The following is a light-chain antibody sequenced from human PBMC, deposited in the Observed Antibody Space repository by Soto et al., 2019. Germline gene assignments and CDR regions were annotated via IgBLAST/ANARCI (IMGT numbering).Light chain of an antibody. CDR1: DNIVHW. Sequence: DIQMTQSPSTLSASVGDRVAITCRASDNIVHWVAWYQQKPGKAPKLLIYKAANLADEVPSRFAGSGSGTDFTLTITRLQPDDFAVYYCQQYNNWPLFGPGTKVDIK. V-gene: IGKV1-5*03. CDR3: QQYNNWPL. CDR2: KAA. J-gene: IGKJ3*01.